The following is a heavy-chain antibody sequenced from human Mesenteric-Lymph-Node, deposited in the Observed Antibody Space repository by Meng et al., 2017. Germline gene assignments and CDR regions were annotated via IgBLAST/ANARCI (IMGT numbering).Heavy chain of an antibody. V-gene: IGHV1-2*06. Sequence: QVQLVQSGAEVKKPGASVKVSRKASGYTFTGYYIHWVRQAPGQGLEWMGRINLNSGGTNYAQKFQGRVTMTWDTSISAAQMELSSLRSDDTAVYYCAAFYYESSGYFRADYWGQGILVTVSS. CDR3: AAFYYESSGYFRADY. J-gene: IGHJ4*02. D-gene: IGHD3-22*01. CDR1: GYTFTGYY. CDR2: INLNSGGT.